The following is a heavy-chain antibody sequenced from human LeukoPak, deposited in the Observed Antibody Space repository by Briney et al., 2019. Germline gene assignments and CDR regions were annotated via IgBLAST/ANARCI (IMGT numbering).Heavy chain of an antibody. J-gene: IGHJ4*02. Sequence: GGSLRLSCAASGFTFSGYGMHWVRQAPGKGLEWVAFIRYDGSNKYYADSVKGRFTISRDNSKNTLYLQMNSLRAEDTAVYYCAKETRRYDFWSGYHFDYWGQGTLVTVSS. CDR2: IRYDGSNK. CDR1: GFTFSGYG. V-gene: IGHV3-30*02. CDR3: AKETRRYDFWSGYHFDY. D-gene: IGHD3-3*01.